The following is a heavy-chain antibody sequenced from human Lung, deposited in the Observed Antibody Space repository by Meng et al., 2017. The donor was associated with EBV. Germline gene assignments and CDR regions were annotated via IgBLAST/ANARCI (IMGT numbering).Heavy chain of an antibody. CDR3: ARGSPTVATDS. Sequence: QVRLKHLGAVLLTPSEPLSLPCAVYSDSFSEDYWSWIRQLPGKGLEWIGEINHSGSTNYNPSLKSRVTMSLDTSKRQFSLRLNSVTAADTGVYYCARGSPTVATDSWGQGTLVTVSS. D-gene: IGHD4-23*01. CDR2: INHSGST. V-gene: IGHV4-34*01. J-gene: IGHJ4*02. CDR1: SDSFSEDY.